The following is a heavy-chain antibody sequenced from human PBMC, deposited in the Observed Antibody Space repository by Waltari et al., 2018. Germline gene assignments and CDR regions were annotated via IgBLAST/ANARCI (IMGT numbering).Heavy chain of an antibody. V-gene: IGHV4-38-2*01. CDR2: IYPGGDT. CDR3: ARRGRLSSYFFDY. J-gene: IGHJ4*02. Sequence: QLHLQESGPGLLKPSETLSLTCAVSGYSISGGDFWGWIRQPPGKGLEWIGSIYPGGDTYLKPCLKSRVTISVDKSKNQSSLNLMSMTAADTAVYYCARRGRLSSYFFDYWGQGTLVTVSS. CDR1: GYSISGGDF. D-gene: IGHD2-15*01.